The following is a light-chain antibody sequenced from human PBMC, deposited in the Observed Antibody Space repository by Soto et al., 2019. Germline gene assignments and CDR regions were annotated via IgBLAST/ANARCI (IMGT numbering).Light chain of an antibody. V-gene: IGKV1-5*03. J-gene: IGKJ1*01. CDR3: QQYNSYSWT. CDR2: KAS. CDR1: QSISSW. Sequence: DIQMTPTPSTLSASVGDRVTITCRASQSISSWLAWYQQKPGKAPKLLIYKASSLESGVPSRSSGSGSGTEFTLTISSLQPDDFATYYCQQYNSYSWTFGQGTKVDIK.